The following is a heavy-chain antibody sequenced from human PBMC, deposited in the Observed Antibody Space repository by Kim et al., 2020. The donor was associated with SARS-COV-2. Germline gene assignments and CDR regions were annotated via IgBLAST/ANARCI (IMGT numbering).Heavy chain of an antibody. Sequence: ASVKVSCKASGYSFTSSGISWVRQAPGQGLEWMGWISPYNGNTNYAQKLQGRVTMTTDTSTSTAYMELRSLRSDDTAVYYCARERKREAVAATNWFDPWGQGTLVTVSS. CDR1: GYSFTSSG. CDR3: ARERKREAVAATNWFDP. V-gene: IGHV1-18*01. J-gene: IGHJ5*02. D-gene: IGHD6-19*01. CDR2: ISPYNGNT.